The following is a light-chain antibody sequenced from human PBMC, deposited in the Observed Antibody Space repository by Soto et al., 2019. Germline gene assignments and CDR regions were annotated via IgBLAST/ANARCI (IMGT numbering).Light chain of an antibody. J-gene: IGKJ1*01. CDR3: QQYNSYPWT. CDR1: QSISSW. CDR2: DAA. Sequence: DIQMTQSPSTLSAYVGDRVTITCRASQSISSWLAWYQQKPGKAPNLLIYDAASLEAGVPSRFSGSGTGTAFTLTINSLQPTDFATYYCQQYNSYPWTFGQGTKVEI. V-gene: IGKV1-5*01.